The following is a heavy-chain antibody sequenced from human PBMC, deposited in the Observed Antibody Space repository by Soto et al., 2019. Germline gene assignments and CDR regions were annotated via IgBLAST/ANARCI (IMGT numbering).Heavy chain of an antibody. J-gene: IGHJ4*02. V-gene: IGHV3-23*01. CDR3: AKASEGFDY. CDR2: ISGSGGST. Sequence: GGSLSLSCAASGFTFSSYAMSWVRQAPGKGLEWVSDISGSGGSTYYADSVKGRFTIARDNSKNTLYLQRNSLRAEDTAVYYCAKASEGFDYWGQGTLVTVSS. CDR1: GFTFSSYA.